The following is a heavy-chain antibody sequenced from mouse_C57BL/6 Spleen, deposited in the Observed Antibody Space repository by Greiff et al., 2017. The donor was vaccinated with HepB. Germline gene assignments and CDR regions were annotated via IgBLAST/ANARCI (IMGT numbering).Heavy chain of an antibody. V-gene: IGHV1-55*01. D-gene: IGHD2-4*01. CDR2: IYPGSGST. Sequence: QVQLKQPGAELVKPGASVKMSCKASGYTFTSYWITWVKQRPGQGLEWIGDIYPGSGSTNYNEKFKSKATLTVDTSSSTAYMQLSSLTSEDSAVYYCARRNDYDLWFAYWGQGTLVTVSA. J-gene: IGHJ3*01. CDR3: ARRNDYDLWFAY. CDR1: GYTFTSYW.